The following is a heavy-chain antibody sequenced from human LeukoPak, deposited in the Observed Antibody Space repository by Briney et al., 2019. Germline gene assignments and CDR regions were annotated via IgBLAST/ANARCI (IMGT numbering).Heavy chain of an antibody. V-gene: IGHV3-48*04. CDR2: ISSSSSNI. D-gene: IGHD3-22*01. CDR3: ARRRGYYDSSGYYLPFDAFDI. CDR1: GFTFSSYS. J-gene: IGHJ3*02. Sequence: PEGSLRLSCAASGFTFSSYSMNWVRQAPGKGLEGVSYISSSSSNIYYADSVKGRFTISRDNAKNSLYLQMNSLRAEDTAVYYCARRRGYYDSSGYYLPFDAFDIWGQGTMVTVSS.